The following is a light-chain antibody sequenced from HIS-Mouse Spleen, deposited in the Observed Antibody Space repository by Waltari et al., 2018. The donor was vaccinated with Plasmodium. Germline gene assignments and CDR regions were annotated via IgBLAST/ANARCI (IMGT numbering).Light chain of an antibody. CDR3: QQHSNWSFT. V-gene: IGKV3-15*01. Sequence: EIVMTQSPATLSVSPGERATLSCRASQSVSSNLAWYQQKPGQAPRLLIYGASTRATGIPARFSGSGSGTEFTLTISSLQSEDFAVYYCQQHSNWSFTFGPGTKVDIK. CDR2: GAS. CDR1: QSVSSN. J-gene: IGKJ3*01.